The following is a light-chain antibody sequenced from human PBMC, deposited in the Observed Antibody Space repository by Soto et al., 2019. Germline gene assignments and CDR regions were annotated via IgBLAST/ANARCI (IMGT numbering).Light chain of an antibody. Sequence: EIVLTQSPATLSLSPGERATLSCRASQNINSYLAWYQQKPGQAPRLLIYATSNRATGIPARFSGSGSGTDFTLSISRLEHEDFAVYYCQQRSSWPFTFGPGTKVDIK. CDR2: ATS. CDR1: QNINSY. CDR3: QQRSSWPFT. J-gene: IGKJ3*01. V-gene: IGKV3-11*01.